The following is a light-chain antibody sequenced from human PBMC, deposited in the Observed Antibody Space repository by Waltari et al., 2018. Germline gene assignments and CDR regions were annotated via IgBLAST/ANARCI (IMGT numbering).Light chain of an antibody. CDR3: QQYYNVPRT. J-gene: IGKJ5*01. CDR2: DAS. V-gene: IGKV1-33*01. CDR1: QHVSKY. Sequence: LTLYPSSRSASVGERVSLTCQASQHVSKYLNWYQQKTGKAPNLLIYDASNLQRGVPSRFSGSGSGTHFTFTISSLQPEDIATYYCQQYYNVPRTFGQGTRLEIK.